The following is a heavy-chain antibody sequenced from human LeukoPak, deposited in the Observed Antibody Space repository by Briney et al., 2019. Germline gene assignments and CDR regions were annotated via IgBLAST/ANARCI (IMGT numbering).Heavy chain of an antibody. J-gene: IGHJ6*03. Sequence: PSETLSLTCTVSGGSISSSSYYWGWIRQPPGKGLEWIGSIYYSGSTNYNPSLKSPVTISVDTSKHQFSLKLSSVTAADTAVYYCARTTEGYCRSTSCYGFYYSYYMDVWGKGTTVTISS. CDR1: GGSISSSSYY. CDR3: ARTTEGYCRSTSCYGFYYSYYMDV. D-gene: IGHD2-2*01. CDR2: IYYSGST. V-gene: IGHV4-39*07.